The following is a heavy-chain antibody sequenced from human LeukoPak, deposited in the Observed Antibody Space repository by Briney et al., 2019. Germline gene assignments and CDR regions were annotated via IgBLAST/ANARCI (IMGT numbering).Heavy chain of an antibody. D-gene: IGHD3-3*01. J-gene: IGHJ3*01. CDR2: IRYDGSNK. CDR3: AKTDYDFAGV. Sequence: PGGSLRLSCAASGFTFSSFGMHWVRQAPGKGLEWVAFIRYDGSNKYYADSVKGRFTISRDNSKNTLYLQMNSLRAEDTAVYYCAKTDYDFAGVWGQGTMVTVSS. CDR1: GFTFSSFG. V-gene: IGHV3-30*02.